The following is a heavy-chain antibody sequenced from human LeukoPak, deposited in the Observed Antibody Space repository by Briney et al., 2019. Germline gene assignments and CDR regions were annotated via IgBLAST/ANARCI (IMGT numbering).Heavy chain of an antibody. CDR3: AKDMRPTCHCGGDCYYYAFDI. Sequence: PGRSLRLSCAASGFTFDDYAMHWVRQAPGKGLEWVSGISWNSGSIGYADSVKGRFTISRDNAKNSLYLQMNSLRAEDTALYYCAKDMRPTCHCGGDCYYYAFDIWGQGTMVTVSS. J-gene: IGHJ3*02. D-gene: IGHD2-21*02. CDR1: GFTFDDYA. CDR2: ISWNSGSI. V-gene: IGHV3-9*01.